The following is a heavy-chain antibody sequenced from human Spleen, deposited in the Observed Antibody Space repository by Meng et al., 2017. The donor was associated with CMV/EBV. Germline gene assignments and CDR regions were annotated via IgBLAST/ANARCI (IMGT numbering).Heavy chain of an antibody. CDR1: GFTFNTYV. J-gene: IGHJ6*02. Sequence: GESLKISCAASGFTFNTYVMHWIRQAPGKGLEWVAFIRYDGSNKYYADSVKSRFTISRDHSKNTLYLQMNSLRAEDTAVYYCARKRVYCSTTTCYRYYYFGMDIWGQGTAVTVSS. CDR3: ARKRVYCSTTTCYRYYYFGMDI. D-gene: IGHD2-2*01. V-gene: IGHV3-30*02. CDR2: IRYDGSNK.